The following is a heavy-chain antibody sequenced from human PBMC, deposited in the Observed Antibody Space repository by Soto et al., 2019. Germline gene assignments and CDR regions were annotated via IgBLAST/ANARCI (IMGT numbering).Heavy chain of an antibody. J-gene: IGHJ6*03. Sequence: QVQLQQWGAGLQKPSETLSLTWAVYGGSCSGYQWTWIRQAPGKGLEWIGEINDSGNINYNPSLKGRVTILLDTPKKQISLRLSSVTAADSAVYYCARGLILWFGELSRRGGYYYYMDVWGKGTTVTVSS. D-gene: IGHD3-10*01. V-gene: IGHV4-34*01. CDR2: INDSGNI. CDR1: GGSCSGYQ. CDR3: ARGLILWFGELSRRGGYYYYMDV.